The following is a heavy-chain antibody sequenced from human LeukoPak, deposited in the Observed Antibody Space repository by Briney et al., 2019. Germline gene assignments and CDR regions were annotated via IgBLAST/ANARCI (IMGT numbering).Heavy chain of an antibody. D-gene: IGHD2-2*02. V-gene: IGHV3-7*01. Sequence: GGSLRLSGAASGFTFSSYWMSWVRQAPGKGLEWVANIKQDGSEKYYVDSVKGRFTISRDNAKNSLYLQMNSLRAEDTAVYYCARGGVVPAAIPYYYYYYMDVWGKGTTVTVSS. CDR3: ARGGVVPAAIPYYYYYYMDV. CDR2: IKQDGSEK. J-gene: IGHJ6*03. CDR1: GFTFSSYW.